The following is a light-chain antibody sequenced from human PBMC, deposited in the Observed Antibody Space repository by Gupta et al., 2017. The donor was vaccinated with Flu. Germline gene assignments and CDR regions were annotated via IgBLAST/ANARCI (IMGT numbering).Light chain of an antibody. CDR3: MQSIKVLPGT. J-gene: IGKJ1*01. CDR2: DVS. V-gene: IGKV2D-29*01. Sequence: VMTQSPLSLSVTPGQPASISCRASQSLLNSDGNTYLYWYLQRPRQPPHLLIYDVSKRFAGGPEWSSSGGGGADLILNISRVEEEDVGIYYCMQSIKVLPGTFGQGTKVEIK. CDR1: QSLLNSDGNTY.